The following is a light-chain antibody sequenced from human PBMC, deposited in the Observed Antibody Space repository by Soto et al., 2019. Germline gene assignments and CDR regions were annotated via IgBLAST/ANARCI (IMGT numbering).Light chain of an antibody. Sequence: QSVLTQPPSASGSPGQSVTISCAGTSSDVGGYNYVSWYQQHPGKAPKLMIYEVSKRPSGVPDCFSGTKSGNTASLTVSGLQAEDEADYYCSSFAGYNNYVIFGGGTKLTVL. J-gene: IGLJ2*01. CDR3: SSFAGYNNYVI. V-gene: IGLV2-8*01. CDR1: SSDVGGYNY. CDR2: EVS.